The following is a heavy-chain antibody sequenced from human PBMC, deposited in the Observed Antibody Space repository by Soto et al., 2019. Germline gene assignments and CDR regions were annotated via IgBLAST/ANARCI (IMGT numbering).Heavy chain of an antibody. CDR2: ISGSGGST. Sequence: GGSLRLSCAASGFTFSSYAMSWVRQAPGKGLEWVSAISGSGGSTYYADSVKGRFTISRDNSKNTLYLQMNSLRAEDTAVYYCAKKPSVRYCSGGSCYFDYWGQGTLVTVSS. CDR3: AKKPSVRYCSGGSCYFDY. CDR1: GFTFSSYA. D-gene: IGHD2-15*01. V-gene: IGHV3-23*01. J-gene: IGHJ4*02.